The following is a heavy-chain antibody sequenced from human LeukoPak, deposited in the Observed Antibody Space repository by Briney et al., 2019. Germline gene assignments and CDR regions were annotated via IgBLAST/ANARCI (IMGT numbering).Heavy chain of an antibody. CDR3: ARASYGDHTLDY. V-gene: IGHV3-30-3*01. D-gene: IGHD4-17*01. CDR2: ISYDGSNK. CDR1: GFTFSSYA. J-gene: IGHJ4*02. Sequence: GGSLRLSCAASGFTFSSYAMHWVRQAPGKGLEWVAVISYDGSNKYYADSVKGRFTISRDNSKNTLYLQMNSLRAEDTAVYYCARASYGDHTLDYWGQGTLVTVSS.